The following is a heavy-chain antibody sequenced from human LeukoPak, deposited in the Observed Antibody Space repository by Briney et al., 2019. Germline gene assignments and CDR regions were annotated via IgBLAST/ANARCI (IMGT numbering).Heavy chain of an antibody. Sequence: GGSLRLSCAASGFTFSNFAMSWVRQAPGKGLEWVSGVNENGDTPYADSVKGRFIISRDSSKNTLYLQMNSLRAEDTAVYYCARDSSSWYYYGMDVWGQGTTVTVSS. CDR1: GFTFSNFA. CDR3: ARDSSSWYYYGMDV. CDR2: VNENGDT. D-gene: IGHD6-13*01. V-gene: IGHV3-23*01. J-gene: IGHJ6*02.